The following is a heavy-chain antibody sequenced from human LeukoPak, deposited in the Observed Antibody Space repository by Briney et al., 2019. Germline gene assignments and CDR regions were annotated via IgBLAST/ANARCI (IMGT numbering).Heavy chain of an antibody. V-gene: IGHV3-74*01. CDR1: GFTFSVYL. Sequence: GGSLRLSSAASGFTFSVYLMHGVRQAPGRGGVCVSRINSDGSSTTYADSVKCRFTISRDNAKNTLYLQMNSLRAEDTAVYYCARAGALWFGELYHYWGQGTLVTVSS. CDR2: INSDGSST. D-gene: IGHD3-10*01. J-gene: IGHJ4*02. CDR3: ARAGALWFGELYHY.